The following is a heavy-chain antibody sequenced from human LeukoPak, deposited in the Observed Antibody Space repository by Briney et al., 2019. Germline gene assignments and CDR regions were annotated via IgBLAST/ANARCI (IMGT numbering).Heavy chain of an antibody. D-gene: IGHD2-21*02. CDR3: ARGDVSGYCGGDCYSARFDP. CDR2: IYYSGST. CDR1: GGSISSHY. Sequence: PSETLSLTCTVSGGSISSHYWSWLRQPPGKGLEWIGYIYYSGSTNYNPSLKSRVTISVDTSKNQFSLKLSSVTAADTAVYYCARGDVSGYCGGDCYSARFDPWGQGTLVTVSS. J-gene: IGHJ5*02. V-gene: IGHV4-59*11.